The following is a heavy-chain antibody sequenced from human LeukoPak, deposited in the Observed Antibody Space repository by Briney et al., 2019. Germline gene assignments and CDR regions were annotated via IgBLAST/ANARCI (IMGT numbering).Heavy chain of an antibody. CDR1: GGSFSGYY. Sequence: SETLSLTCAVYGGSFSGYYWSWIRQPPGKGREWIGEINHSGSTNYNPSLKSRVTISVDTSKNQFSLKLSSVTAADTAVYYCARTLSRYCSSTSCSRRWFDPWGQGTLVTVSS. CDR2: INHSGST. D-gene: IGHD2-2*01. V-gene: IGHV4-34*01. J-gene: IGHJ5*02. CDR3: ARTLSRYCSSTSCSRRWFDP.